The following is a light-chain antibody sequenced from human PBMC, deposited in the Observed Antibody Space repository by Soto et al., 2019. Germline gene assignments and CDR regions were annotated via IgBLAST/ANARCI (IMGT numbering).Light chain of an antibody. Sequence: QSALTQPPSASGSPGQSVTISCTGTSSDVGGYRFVSWYQQHPGKAPKLMIYEVTQRPSGVPDRFSGSKSGNTASLTVSGLQAEDEADYYCAAWDDSLNGYVFGTGTKLTVL. CDR1: SSDVGGYRF. CDR2: EVT. CDR3: AAWDDSLNGYV. V-gene: IGLV2-8*01. J-gene: IGLJ1*01.